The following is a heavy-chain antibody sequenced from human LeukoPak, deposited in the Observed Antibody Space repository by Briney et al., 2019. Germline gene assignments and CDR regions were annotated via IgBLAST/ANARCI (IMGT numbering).Heavy chain of an antibody. D-gene: IGHD5-12*01. CDR2: IYHSGST. CDR1: GYSISSGYY. CDR3: ATYSDYGYTFFDY. Sequence: SETLSLTCTVTGYSISSGYYWGWIRQPPGKGLEWIGSIYHSGSTYYNPSLKSRVTISVDTSKNQFSLRLDSVTAADTAVYYCATYSDYGYTFFDYWGQGTLVTVSS. J-gene: IGHJ4*02. V-gene: IGHV4-38-2*02.